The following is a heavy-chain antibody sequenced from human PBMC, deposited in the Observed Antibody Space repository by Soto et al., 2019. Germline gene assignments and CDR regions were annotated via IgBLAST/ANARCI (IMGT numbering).Heavy chain of an antibody. V-gene: IGHV3-7*03. D-gene: IGHD6-19*01. Sequence: EVQLVESGGGLVKPGGSLRLSCAASGFTFSNAWMTWVRQAPGKGLEWVANIKQDGSEKYYVDSVKGRFTISRDNAKNSLSLQMNSLRAEDTAVYYCARDLRAVAGTLELVYWGQGTLVTVSS. J-gene: IGHJ4*02. CDR3: ARDLRAVAGTLELVY. CDR2: IKQDGSEK. CDR1: GFTFSNAW.